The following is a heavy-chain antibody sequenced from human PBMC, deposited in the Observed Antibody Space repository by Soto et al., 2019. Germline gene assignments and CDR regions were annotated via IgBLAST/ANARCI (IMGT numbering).Heavy chain of an antibody. CDR2: MSAYNGNT. D-gene: IGHD6-13*01. V-gene: IGHV1-18*01. J-gene: IGHJ4*02. CDR1: GYTFTSYG. Sequence: QVQLVQSGAEVKKPGATVKVSCKASGYTFTSYGIGWVRQAPGQGLEWMGWMSAYNGNTNYAQKLQGRVTMTRDTATSTAYMDLRSLRSDDTAVYYCARDAPTIAAQDDYWGQGTLVTVSS. CDR3: ARDAPTIAAQDDY.